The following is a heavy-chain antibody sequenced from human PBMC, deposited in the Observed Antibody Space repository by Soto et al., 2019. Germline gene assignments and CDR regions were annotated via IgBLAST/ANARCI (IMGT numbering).Heavy chain of an antibody. Sequence: EVQLVESGGGLVQPGRSLRLSCAASGFTFDDYAMHWVRQAPGKGLEWVSGISWNSGSIGYADSVKGRFTISRDNAKNSLYLQMNSLRAEDTALYYCARGSWNDKYYFDCWGQGTRVTVSS. J-gene: IGHJ4*02. V-gene: IGHV3-9*01. CDR1: GFTFDDYA. CDR2: ISWNSGSI. CDR3: ARGSWNDKYYFDC. D-gene: IGHD1-1*01.